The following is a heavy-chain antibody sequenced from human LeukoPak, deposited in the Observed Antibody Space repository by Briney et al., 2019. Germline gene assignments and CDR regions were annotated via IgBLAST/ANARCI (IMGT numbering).Heavy chain of an antibody. CDR1: GYSISSGYY. D-gene: IGHD1-26*01. V-gene: IGHV4-38-2*02. Sequence: WETLSLTCTVSGYSISSGYYWGWLRQPPGKGLEWIGSIYYSGSTYYNPSLKSRVTISVDTSKNQFSLKLSSVTAADTAVYYCARHSPVGNFYFDYWGQGTLVTVSS. CDR2: IYYSGST. J-gene: IGHJ4*02. CDR3: ARHSPVGNFYFDY.